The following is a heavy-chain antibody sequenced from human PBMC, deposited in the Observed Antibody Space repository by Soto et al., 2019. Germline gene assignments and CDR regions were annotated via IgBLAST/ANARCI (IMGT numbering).Heavy chain of an antibody. CDR1: GYTFTSYY. J-gene: IGHJ4*02. Sequence: ASVKVSCKASGYTFTSYYMHWVRQAPGQGLEWMGIINPSGGSTSYAQKFQGRVTMTRDTSTSTVYMELSSLRSEDTAVYYCARVPYYYDSSGYYSDYWGQGTLVTVSS. CDR2: INPSGGST. CDR3: ARVPYYYDSSGYYSDY. V-gene: IGHV1-46*01. D-gene: IGHD3-22*01.